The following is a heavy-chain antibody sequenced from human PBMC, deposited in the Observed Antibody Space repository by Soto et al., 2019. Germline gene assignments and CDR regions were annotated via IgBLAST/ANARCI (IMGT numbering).Heavy chain of an antibody. J-gene: IGHJ5*02. Sequence: ETLSLTCTVSGGSISGRCWSWVRQSPGKGLEWIGYFCYTGSTNYNPSLKSRVTISVDRSKTQCSLKLTSVTAADTAVYYCAQSHYDSSGYYIIDHWGQGTLVTVSS. D-gene: IGHD3-22*01. CDR3: AQSHYDSSGYYIIDH. CDR1: GGSISGRC. V-gene: IGHV4-59*01. CDR2: FCYTGST.